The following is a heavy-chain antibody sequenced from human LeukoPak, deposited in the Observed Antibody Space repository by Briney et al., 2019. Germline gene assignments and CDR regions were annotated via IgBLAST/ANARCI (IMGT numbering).Heavy chain of an antibody. Sequence: HPGGSLRLSCSASGFPFNTYAIHWVRQAPGKGMEYVAGISSNGDNTDFADSAKGRFTISRDNSKSTLFLQMNSLRAEDTAVYFCTRDSALLGVAFDPWGQGTVVTVSS. J-gene: IGHJ3*01. D-gene: IGHD2-15*01. V-gene: IGHV3-64D*06. CDR1: GFPFNTYA. CDR3: TRDSALLGVAFDP. CDR2: ISSNGDNT.